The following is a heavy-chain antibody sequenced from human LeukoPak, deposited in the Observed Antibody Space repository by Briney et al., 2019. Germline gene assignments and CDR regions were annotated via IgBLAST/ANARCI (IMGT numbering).Heavy chain of an antibody. D-gene: IGHD3-3*01. J-gene: IGHJ4*02. CDR3: ARGGPFWSDYYFFDF. CDR2: ISYDGSKK. Sequence: PGGSLRLSCAASGFTFSSYAIHWVRQAPGKGLEWVAVISYDGSKKYYADSVKGRFTISRDDSKNTLYLQMNSLRPEDTAVYYCARGGPFWSDYYFFDFWGQGTLVTVSS. V-gene: IGHV3-30*04. CDR1: GFTFSSYA.